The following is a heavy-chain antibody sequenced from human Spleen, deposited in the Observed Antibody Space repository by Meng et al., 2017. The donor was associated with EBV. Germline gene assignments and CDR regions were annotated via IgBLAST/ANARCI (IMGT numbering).Heavy chain of an antibody. CDR3: ARDPRGSGSYFYYFDY. CDR2: INPSGGST. CDR1: GNTFNDYY. J-gene: IGHJ4*02. D-gene: IGHD3-10*01. Sequence: QVQLVQSGAEVKKPGASVKVSCKASGNTFNDYYMYWVRQAPGQGLEWLGIINPSGGSTRYAQKFQGRVTMTRDTSTSTVYMELSSLRSEDTAVYYCARDPRGSGSYFYYFDYWGQGTLVTVSS. V-gene: IGHV1-46*02.